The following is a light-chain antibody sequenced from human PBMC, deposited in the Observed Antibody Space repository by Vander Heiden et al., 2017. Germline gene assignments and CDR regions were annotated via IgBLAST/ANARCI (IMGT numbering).Light chain of an antibody. J-gene: IGKJ3*01. V-gene: IGKV1-12*02. CDR3: QQANSFPYT. CDR2: AAS. CDR1: QGISSW. Sequence: DIQITQSPSSVSASVGDRVTITCRASQGISSWLAWYQQKPGKAPKLLIYAASSFQSGVPSRSNGRGSVTDFTLTISSLMPEDFATYYCQQANSFPYTFGHGTKVDIK.